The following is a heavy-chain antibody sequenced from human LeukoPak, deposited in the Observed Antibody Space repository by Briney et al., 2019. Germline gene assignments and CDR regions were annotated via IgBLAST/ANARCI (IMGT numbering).Heavy chain of an antibody. CDR3: AKDFAATYSGMYYFDY. J-gene: IGHJ4*02. CDR1: GFTFSSYA. Sequence: GGSLRLSCAASGFTFSSYAMSWVRQAPGKGLEWVSAISGSGGSTYYADSVKGRFTISRDNSKNTLYLQMNSLRAEDTAVYYCAKDFAATYSGMYYFDYWGQGALVTVSS. CDR2: ISGSGGST. V-gene: IGHV3-23*01. D-gene: IGHD3-10*01.